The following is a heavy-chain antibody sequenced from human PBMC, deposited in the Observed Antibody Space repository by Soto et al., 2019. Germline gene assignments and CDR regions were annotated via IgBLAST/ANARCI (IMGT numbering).Heavy chain of an antibody. CDR3: ARRGYSGYDTYFDY. D-gene: IGHD5-12*01. V-gene: IGHV1-69*13. J-gene: IGHJ4*02. CDR1: GGTFSSYA. Sequence: GASVKVSCKASGGTFSSYAISWVRQAPGQGLEWMGGIIPIFGTANYAQKFQGRVTITADESTSTAYMELSSLRSEDTAVYYCARRGYSGYDTYFDYWGQGTLVTVS. CDR2: IIPIFGTA.